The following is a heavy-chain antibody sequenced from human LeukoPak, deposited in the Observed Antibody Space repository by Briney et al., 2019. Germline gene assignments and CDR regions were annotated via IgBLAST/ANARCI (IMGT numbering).Heavy chain of an antibody. CDR3: ARDQGYSSSSGRIDY. J-gene: IGHJ4*02. V-gene: IGHV4-38-2*02. Sequence: PSETLSLTCTVSGYSISSGYYWGWIRQPPGKGLEWIGSIYHSGSTYYNPSLKSRVTISVDTSKNQFSLKLSSVTAADTAVYYCARDQGYSSSSGRIDYWGQGTLVTVSS. D-gene: IGHD6-6*01. CDR1: GYSISSGYY. CDR2: IYHSGST.